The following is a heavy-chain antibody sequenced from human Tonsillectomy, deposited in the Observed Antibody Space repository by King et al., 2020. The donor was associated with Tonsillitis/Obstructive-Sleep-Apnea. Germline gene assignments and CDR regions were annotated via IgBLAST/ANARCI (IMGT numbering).Heavy chain of an antibody. Sequence: QLVQSGAEVKKPGESLKISCKVSGYTFTNYWIGWVRQMPGKGLEWMGIIYPGDSDTKYSPSLQGHDTISADKAISTAYLQWSSLTASDTAMYYCASGYYYMDVWGKGTTVTVSS. CDR3: ASGYYYMDV. CDR2: IYPGDSDT. J-gene: IGHJ6*03. V-gene: IGHV5-51*01. CDR1: GYTFTNYW.